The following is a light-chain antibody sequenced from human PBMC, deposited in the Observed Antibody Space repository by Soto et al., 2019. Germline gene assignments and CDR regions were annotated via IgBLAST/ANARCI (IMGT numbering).Light chain of an antibody. CDR2: WAS. V-gene: IGKV4-1*01. CDR3: QQYYTTPWT. CDR1: QSVLYISNNKNY. Sequence: DIVLTQSPDSLAVSLGERATINGKSSQSVLYISNNKNYLAWYQQKPGQPPKLLIYWASTRESGVPDRFSGSGSGTDFTLTISSLQAEDVAVFYCQQYYTTPWTFGQGTKLEIK. J-gene: IGKJ1*01.